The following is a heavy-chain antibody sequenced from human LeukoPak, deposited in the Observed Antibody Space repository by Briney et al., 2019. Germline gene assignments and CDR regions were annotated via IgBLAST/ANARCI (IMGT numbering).Heavy chain of an antibody. CDR3: ARAIAVAGADAFDI. CDR2: IYYSGST. D-gene: IGHD6-19*01. V-gene: IGHV4-59*08. Sequence: SETLSLTCTVSGGSISSYYWSWIRQPPGKGLEWVGYIYYSGSTYYNPSLKSRVTISVDTSKNQFSLKLSSVTAADTAVYYCARAIAVAGADAFDIWGQGTMVTVSS. J-gene: IGHJ3*02. CDR1: GGSISSYY.